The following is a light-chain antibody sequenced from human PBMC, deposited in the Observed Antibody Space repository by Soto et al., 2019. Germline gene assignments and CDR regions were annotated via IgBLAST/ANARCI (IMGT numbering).Light chain of an antibody. V-gene: IGLV2-8*01. CDR3: KSYAGSNTYV. CDR2: EVV. Sequence: QSVLTQPPSASGSPGQSVTISCTGTKNDIGLYDFVSWYQHHPGKAPRLIIYEVVQRPSGVRDRFSGSKSGNTASLTVSGLKAADEADYFCKSYAGSNTYVFGSGTKVTVL. J-gene: IGLJ1*01. CDR1: KNDIGLYDF.